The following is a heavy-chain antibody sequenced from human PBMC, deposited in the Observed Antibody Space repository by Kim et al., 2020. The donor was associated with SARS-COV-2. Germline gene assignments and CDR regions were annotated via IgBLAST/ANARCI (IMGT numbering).Heavy chain of an antibody. CDR2: INHSGST. CDR3: ARGRGQLGRYFQH. V-gene: IGHV4-34*01. Sequence: SETLSLTCAVYGGSFSGYYWSWIRQPPGKGLEWIGEINHSGSTNYNPSLKSRVTISVDTSKNQFSLNLSSVTAADTAVYYCARGRGQLGRYFQHWGQGTLVTVSS. J-gene: IGHJ1*01. D-gene: IGHD6-6*01. CDR1: GGSFSGYY.